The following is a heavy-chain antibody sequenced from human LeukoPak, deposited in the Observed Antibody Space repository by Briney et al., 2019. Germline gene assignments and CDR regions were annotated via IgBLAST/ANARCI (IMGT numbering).Heavy chain of an antibody. CDR3: ARDRIRYSHDAFDI. D-gene: IGHD4-17*01. CDR2: IYYSGST. J-gene: IGHJ3*02. V-gene: IGHV4-59*01. Sequence: ASETLSLTCTVSGGSINSYYWSWIRQTPGKGLEWIGYIYYSGSTSYTPTLKSRVTISVDTSKNQFSLKLSSVTAADTAVYYCARDRIRYSHDAFDIWGQGTMVTVSS. CDR1: GGSINSYY.